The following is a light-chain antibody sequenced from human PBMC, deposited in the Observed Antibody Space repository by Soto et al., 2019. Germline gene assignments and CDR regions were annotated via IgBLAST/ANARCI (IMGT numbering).Light chain of an antibody. CDR2: GAS. Sequence: EIVMTQSPATLSVSPGERATLSCRASQSVSSKLAWYQQKPGQAPRVLIFGASTRATGIPARFSGSGSGTEFTRTITSLQSEDFAVYSCQQYNDWPPSWTFGQGTRVEIK. J-gene: IGKJ1*01. V-gene: IGKV3-15*01. CDR3: QQYNDWPPSWT. CDR1: QSVSSK.